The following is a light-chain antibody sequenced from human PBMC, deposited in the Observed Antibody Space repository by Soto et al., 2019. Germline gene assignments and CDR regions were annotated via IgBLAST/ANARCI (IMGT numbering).Light chain of an antibody. J-gene: IGKJ2*01. CDR1: QSISTW. Sequence: TQSPSTLSASVGDRVTITCRASQSISTWLAWYQQKPGKAPKLLIYDASSLQSGVPSRFSGHGSGTDFTLTISSLQPDDFATYYCQQYNSYTTFGQGTKLEIK. CDR2: DAS. CDR3: QQYNSYTT. V-gene: IGKV1-5*01.